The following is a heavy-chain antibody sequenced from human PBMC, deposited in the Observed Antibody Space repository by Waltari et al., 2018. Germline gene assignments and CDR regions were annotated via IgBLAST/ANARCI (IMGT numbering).Heavy chain of an antibody. D-gene: IGHD2-2*01. V-gene: IGHV4-38-2*01. J-gene: IGHJ5*02. CDR2: IYYSGST. CDR1: DYSISSGHY. CDR3: ARSSVSCCNWFDP. Sequence: QVQLLESGPGLVKPSETLSLTCAVSDYSISSGHYWGWIRQPPGKGLEWIGSIYYSGSTNYNPALKRRVTISVDTSKNQFSLKMTSVTASDTAVYYCARSSVSCCNWFDPWGQGTLVTVSS.